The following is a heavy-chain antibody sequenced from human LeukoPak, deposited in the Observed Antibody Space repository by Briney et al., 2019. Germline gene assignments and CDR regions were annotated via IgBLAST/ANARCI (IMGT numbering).Heavy chain of an antibody. CDR3: ARDGPRLEEIY. D-gene: IGHD5-24*01. J-gene: IGHJ4*02. CDR2: ISSSSSYI. CDR1: GFTFSSYS. Sequence: GGSLRLSCAASGFTFSSYSMNWVRQAPGKGLGWVSSISSSSSYIYYADSVKGRFTISRDNTKNSLYLQMNSLRVEDTAVYYCARDGPRLEEIYWGQGTLVTVSS. V-gene: IGHV3-21*01.